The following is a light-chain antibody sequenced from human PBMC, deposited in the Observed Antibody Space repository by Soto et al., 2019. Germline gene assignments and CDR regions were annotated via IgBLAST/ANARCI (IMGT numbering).Light chain of an antibody. Sequence: ALRMTQSPSSLSASTGDGVTITCRASQGVSNYLAWYQQKPGQAPKVLIHASSTLEDGDPSQYRGRGSGTDFTLTISGLQSDDFATYYCQQYYTYPWTFGQGTKV. CDR2: ASS. CDR1: QGVSNY. V-gene: IGKV1-8*01. J-gene: IGKJ1*01. CDR3: QQYYTYPWT.